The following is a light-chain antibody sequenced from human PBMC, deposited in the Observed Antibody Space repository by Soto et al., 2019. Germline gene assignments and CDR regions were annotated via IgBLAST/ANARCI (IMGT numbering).Light chain of an antibody. Sequence: EIVLTQFPATLSLSPGEEATLSCRASQSFGTSLAWYQQRPAQAPRLLIYDTFKVAAGVPARFSGSGSGADFTLTISGLEPEDFAVYYRQQGGSFGGGTKVEIK. CDR2: DTF. CDR1: QSFGTS. V-gene: IGKV3-11*01. J-gene: IGKJ4*01. CDR3: QQGGS.